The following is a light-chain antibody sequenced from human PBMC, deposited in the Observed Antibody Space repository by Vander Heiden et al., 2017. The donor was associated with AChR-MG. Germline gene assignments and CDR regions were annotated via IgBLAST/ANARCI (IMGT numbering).Light chain of an antibody. CDR1: TGSVTSSHY. CDR2: ETS. J-gene: IGLJ2*01. V-gene: IGLV7-46*01. CDR3: LLSHSGDVV. Sequence: AVVTPKPPLTVSPVGSVTLTCGSITGSVTSSHYPECFPQKPGHAPRTMIYETSNNQSETPARFSGSLLGGKAAMTLSGAQAEDEAEYYCLLSHSGDVVFGGGTKLTVL.